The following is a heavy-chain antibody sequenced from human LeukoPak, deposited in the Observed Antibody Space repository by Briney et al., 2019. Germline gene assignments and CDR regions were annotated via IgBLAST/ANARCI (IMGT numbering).Heavy chain of an antibody. Sequence: QPGGTLRLSCAASGFTFSSYGMSWVRQAPGKGLEWVSAISGSGDYTYYADSVKGRFTISRDNSKNRLYLQMNSLRAEDTAVYYCAKSATVIEHWYFDLWGRGTLVTVSS. CDR1: GFTFSSYG. V-gene: IGHV3-23*01. CDR3: AKSATVIEHWYFDL. J-gene: IGHJ2*01. CDR2: ISGSGDYT. D-gene: IGHD4-17*01.